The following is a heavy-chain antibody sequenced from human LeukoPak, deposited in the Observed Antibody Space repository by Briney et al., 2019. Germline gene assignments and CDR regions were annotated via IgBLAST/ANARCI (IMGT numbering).Heavy chain of an antibody. CDR3: AKDGASDGYFDWLLYGYYFDY. CDR1: GFTFSSYG. Sequence: GGSLRLSCAASGFTFSSYGMHWVRQAPGKGLEWVAFIRYDGSNKYYADSVKGRFTISRDNSKNTLYLQMNSLRAEDTAVYYCAKDGASDGYFDWLLYGYYFDYWGQGTLVTVSS. V-gene: IGHV3-30*02. D-gene: IGHD3-9*01. CDR2: IRYDGSNK. J-gene: IGHJ4*02.